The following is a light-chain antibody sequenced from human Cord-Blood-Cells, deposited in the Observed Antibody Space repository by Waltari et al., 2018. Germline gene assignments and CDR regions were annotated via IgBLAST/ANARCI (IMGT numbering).Light chain of an antibody. CDR2: YDE. CDR3: AAWDDSLNGPYV. Sequence: QSVLTQPPSVSEAPRQRVTISCSGSSSTTGNNAVHWYQQLPGKAPKLLIYYDELLPSGVSDRFSGSKSGTSASLAISGLQSEDEADYYCAAWDDSLNGPYVFGTGTKVTVL. J-gene: IGLJ1*01. CDR1: SSTTGNNA. V-gene: IGLV1-36*01.